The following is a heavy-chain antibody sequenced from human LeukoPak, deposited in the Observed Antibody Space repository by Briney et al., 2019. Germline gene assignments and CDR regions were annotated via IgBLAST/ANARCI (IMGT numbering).Heavy chain of an antibody. Sequence: GESLRISCKGSGYSFSSYWITWVRQMPGKGLEWMGRIDPSDSYTNYSPSFQGHVTISADKSISTAYLEWSSLKASDTAMYYCARLNYDSSGYYPNGMDVWGQGTTVTVSS. CDR2: IDPSDSYT. V-gene: IGHV5-10-1*01. CDR1: GYSFSSYW. CDR3: ARLNYDSSGYYPNGMDV. D-gene: IGHD3-22*01. J-gene: IGHJ6*02.